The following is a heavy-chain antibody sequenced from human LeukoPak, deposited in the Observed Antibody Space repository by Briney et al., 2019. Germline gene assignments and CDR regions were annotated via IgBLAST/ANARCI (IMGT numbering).Heavy chain of an antibody. Sequence: KPGVSLKIFCKGSGYSFTSYWIGWARQMPGKGLEWMGIIYPGDSDTRYSPSFQGQVTISADKSISTAYLQWSSLKASDTAMHYCARLFSTVTKCFDYWGQGTLVTVSS. D-gene: IGHD4-17*01. J-gene: IGHJ4*02. V-gene: IGHV5-51*03. CDR1: GYSFTSYW. CDR2: IYPGDSDT. CDR3: ARLFSTVTKCFDY.